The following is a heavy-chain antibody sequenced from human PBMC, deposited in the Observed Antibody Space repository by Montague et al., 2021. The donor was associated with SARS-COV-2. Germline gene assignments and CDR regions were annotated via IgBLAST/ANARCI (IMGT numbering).Heavy chain of an antibody. Sequence: SETLSLTCIVSGGSINSSTYYWAWIHQPPGKGLEWIATIYYRGASWSDPSLRSRVTISADTSRNQFNLKLTSVTAADMGLYYCARRVTRGAFDVWGQGTMVTVSS. V-gene: IGHV4-39*01. CDR3: ARRVTRGAFDV. CDR2: IYYRGAS. J-gene: IGHJ3*01. D-gene: IGHD1-1*01. CDR1: GGSINSSTYY.